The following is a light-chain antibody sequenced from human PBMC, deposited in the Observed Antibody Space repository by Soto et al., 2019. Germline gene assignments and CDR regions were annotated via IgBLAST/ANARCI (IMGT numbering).Light chain of an antibody. CDR1: QSVSSNY. CDR2: GAS. J-gene: IGKJ2*01. CDR3: QQYDSSPYT. V-gene: IGKV3-20*01. Sequence: EIVLTQSPGTLSLSPGERVTLSCRASQSVSSNYLAWYQQKPGLAPRLLMYGASSRATGIPDRFSGSGSGTDFTLTISRLEPEDFAVYYCQQYDSSPYTFGQGTKLEIK.